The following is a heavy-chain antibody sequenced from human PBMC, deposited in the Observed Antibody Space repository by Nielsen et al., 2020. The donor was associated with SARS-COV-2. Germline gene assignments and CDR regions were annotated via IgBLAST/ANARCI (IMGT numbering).Heavy chain of an antibody. V-gene: IGHV3-48*01. Sequence: GESLKISCAASGFTFSSYSMNWVRQAPGKGLEWVSYISSSSSTIYYADSVKGRFTISRDNAKNSLYLQMNSLRAEDTAVYYCARDRYYGSGSYYTDYWGQGTLVTVSS. CDR1: GFTFSSYS. D-gene: IGHD3-10*01. J-gene: IGHJ4*02. CDR2: ISSSSSTI. CDR3: ARDRYYGSGSYYTDY.